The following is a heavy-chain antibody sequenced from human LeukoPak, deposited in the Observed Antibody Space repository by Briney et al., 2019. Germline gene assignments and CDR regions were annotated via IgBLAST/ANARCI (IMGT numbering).Heavy chain of an antibody. Sequence: PGGSLRLSRAASGFTFSSYWMTWVRQAPGKGLEWVANIKQDGIEKYYVDSVKGRFTISRDNAENSMYLQMNSLRAEGTAAYFCARALGVTPPYYFSYGMDVWGKGATVTVSS. V-gene: IGHV3-7*03. CDR3: ARALGVTPPYYFSYGMDV. J-gene: IGHJ6*04. CDR2: IKQDGIEK. CDR1: GFTFSSYW. D-gene: IGHD2-21*02.